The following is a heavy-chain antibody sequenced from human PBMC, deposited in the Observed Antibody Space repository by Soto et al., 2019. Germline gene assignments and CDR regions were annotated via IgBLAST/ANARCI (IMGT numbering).Heavy chain of an antibody. Sequence: SVKVSCKASGGTVSSYAISWVRQAPGQGLEWMGGIIPIFGTANYAQKFQGRVTITADESTSTAYMELSSLRSEDTAVYYCARMGFRTPNNWFDPWGKGTLVTVSS. D-gene: IGHD1-26*01. V-gene: IGHV1-69*13. CDR3: ARMGFRTPNNWFDP. CDR1: GGTVSSYA. CDR2: IIPIFGTA. J-gene: IGHJ5*02.